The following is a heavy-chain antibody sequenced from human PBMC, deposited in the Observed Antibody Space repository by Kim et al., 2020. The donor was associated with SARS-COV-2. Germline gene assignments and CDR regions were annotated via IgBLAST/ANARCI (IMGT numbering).Heavy chain of an antibody. CDR2: ITWNSGNI. J-gene: IGHJ3*02. CDR3: ARASKDDAFDI. V-gene: IGHV3-9*01. Sequence: QAPGKGLEWVSGITWNSGNIDYADSVKGRFTISRDNAKNSLFLQMNSLRTEDTALYYCARASKDDAFDIWGQGTMVAVSS.